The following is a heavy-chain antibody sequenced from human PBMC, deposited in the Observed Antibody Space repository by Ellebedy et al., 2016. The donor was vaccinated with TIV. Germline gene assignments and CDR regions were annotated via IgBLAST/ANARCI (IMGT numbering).Heavy chain of an antibody. Sequence: PGVSLRLSCAASGFTFSSYAMSWVRQAPGKGLEWVSVITGSGDYTYYADSVKGRFTISRDNSKNTLYLQMNSLRAEDTAVYSCAKAPTGYSPYYFDYWGQGTLVTVSS. J-gene: IGHJ4*02. CDR3: AKAPTGYSPYYFDY. V-gene: IGHV3-23*01. D-gene: IGHD3-9*01. CDR2: ITGSGDYT. CDR1: GFTFSSYA.